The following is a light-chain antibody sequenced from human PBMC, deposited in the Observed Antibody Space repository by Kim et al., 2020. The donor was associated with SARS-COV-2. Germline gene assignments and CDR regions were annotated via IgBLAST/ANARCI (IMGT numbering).Light chain of an antibody. J-gene: IGKJ5*01. CDR3: QHYYSYPFT. V-gene: IGKV1-5*03. CDR2: RAS. Sequence: ASIGERVTITCRASQKIGSRLAWYQQKPGKAPKFLIYRASSLESGVPSRFSGRGFGTEFTLTISSLQPDDFATYYCQHYYSYPFTFGHGTRLEIK. CDR1: QKIGSR.